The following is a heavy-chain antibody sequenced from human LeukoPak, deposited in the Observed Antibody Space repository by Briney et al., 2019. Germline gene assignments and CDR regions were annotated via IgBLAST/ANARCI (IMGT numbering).Heavy chain of an antibody. CDR3: ARDRGSTNWFDP. CDR1: GFTFGSYW. Sequence: GGSLRLSCAASGFTFGSYWMHWVRQAPGKGLVWVSHIDRDGRSTNYAGSVKGRFTISRDNARNTLFLQMNSLRVEDTAVYYCARDRGSTNWFDPWGQGTLVTDSS. V-gene: IGHV3-74*01. CDR2: IDRDGRST. D-gene: IGHD1-26*01. J-gene: IGHJ5*02.